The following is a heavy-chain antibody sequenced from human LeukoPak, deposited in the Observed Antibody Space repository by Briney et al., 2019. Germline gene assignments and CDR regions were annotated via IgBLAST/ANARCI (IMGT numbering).Heavy chain of an antibody. CDR3: AREVVSTPSYFDS. D-gene: IGHD2-15*01. CDR1: GFTFSSCG. CDR2: LYRGDSA. Sequence: GRSLRLSCAASGFTFSSCGMHWVRQAPGKGLEWVSFLYRGDSAIYAESVRGRFTISRDNSKNTMYLLMNSLIPEDTAVYYCAREVVSTPSYFDSWAREPWSPSPQ. J-gene: IGHJ4*02. V-gene: IGHV3-53*01.